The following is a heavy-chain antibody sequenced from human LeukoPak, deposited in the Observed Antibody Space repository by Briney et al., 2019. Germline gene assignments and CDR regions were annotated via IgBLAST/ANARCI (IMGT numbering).Heavy chain of an antibody. V-gene: IGHV3-23*01. Sequence: GGSLRLSCAASGFTFTNYAMSWVRQAPGKGLEWVSTLSASGGNTYYADSVKGRFTISRDNSKKTLYLQMNSLRAEDTAIYYCARVPYWGAGSLVTVSS. CDR3: ARVPY. CDR1: GFTFTNYA. CDR2: LSASGGNT. J-gene: IGHJ4*02.